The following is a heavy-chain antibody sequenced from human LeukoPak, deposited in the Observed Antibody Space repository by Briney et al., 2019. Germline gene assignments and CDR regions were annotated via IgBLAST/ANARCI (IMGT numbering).Heavy chain of an antibody. CDR3: ARRGYQRGFDY. CDR2: IYYSGST. D-gene: IGHD6-13*01. CDR1: GGSISSGSYY. J-gene: IGHJ4*02. V-gene: IGHV4-39*01. Sequence: SQTLSLTCTVSGGSISSGSYYWSWIRQPAGKGLEWIGSIYYSGSTYYNPSLKSRVTISVDTSKNQFSLKLSSVTAADTAVYYCARRGYQRGFDYWGQGTLVTVSS.